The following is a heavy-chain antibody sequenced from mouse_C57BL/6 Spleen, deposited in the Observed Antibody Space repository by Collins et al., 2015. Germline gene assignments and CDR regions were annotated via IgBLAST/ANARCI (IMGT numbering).Heavy chain of an antibody. Sequence: WMSLGPPVSRRRGFEWVAEIRLKSDNYATHYAESVKGKFTISRDDSKSRLYLQMNSLRAEDTGIYYCTKIYYGNYAYFDVWGAGTTVTVSS. J-gene: IGHJ1*01. CDR3: TKIYYGNYAYFDV. D-gene: IGHD2-1*01. CDR2: IRLKSDNYAT. CDR1: W. V-gene: IGHV6-6*02.